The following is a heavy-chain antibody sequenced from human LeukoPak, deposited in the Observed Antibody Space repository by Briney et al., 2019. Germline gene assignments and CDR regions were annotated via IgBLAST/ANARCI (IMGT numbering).Heavy chain of an antibody. Sequence: PGGSLRLSCAASGFTFSSYWMSWVRQAPGKGLEWVANIKQDGSEKYFVDSVKGRFTISRDNAKNSLYLQMNILRAEDTAVYYCARVPAPDDAFDIWGQGTMVTVSS. CDR3: ARVPAPDDAFDI. CDR2: IKQDGSEK. V-gene: IGHV3-7*01. J-gene: IGHJ3*02. CDR1: GFTFSSYW. D-gene: IGHD2-2*01.